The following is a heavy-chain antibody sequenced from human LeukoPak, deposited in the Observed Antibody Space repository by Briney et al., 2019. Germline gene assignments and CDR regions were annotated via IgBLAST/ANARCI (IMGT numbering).Heavy chain of an antibody. Sequence: PGGSLRLSCAASGFTFSSYAMSWVRQAPGKGLEWVSAISGSGGSTYYADSVKGRFTISRDNSKNTLYLQMNSLRAEDTAVYYCAKSAHYCSSTSCYYYYGMDVWGQGTTVTVSS. CDR3: AKSAHYCSSTSCYYYYGMDV. CDR2: ISGSGGST. V-gene: IGHV3-23*01. J-gene: IGHJ6*02. D-gene: IGHD2-2*01. CDR1: GFTFSSYA.